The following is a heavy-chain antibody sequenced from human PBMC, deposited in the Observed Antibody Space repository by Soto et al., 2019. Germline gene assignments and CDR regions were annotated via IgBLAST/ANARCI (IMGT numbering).Heavy chain of an antibody. CDR2: IIPIFGTA. CDR1: GGTFSSYA. V-gene: IGHV1-69*13. Sequence: GVSVKVSCKASGGTFSSYAISWVRQAPGQGLEWMGGIIPIFGTANYAQKFQGRVTITADESTSTAYMELSSLRSEDTAVYYCARRSGYDPPSNASDIWGQGTMVTVSS. D-gene: IGHD5-12*01. J-gene: IGHJ3*02. CDR3: ARRSGYDPPSNASDI.